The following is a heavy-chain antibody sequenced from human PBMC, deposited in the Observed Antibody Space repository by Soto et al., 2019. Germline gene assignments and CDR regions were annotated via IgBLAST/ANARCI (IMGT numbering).Heavy chain of an antibody. CDR3: ARGGRANSGYNWEYYNYYYGMDV. J-gene: IGHJ6*02. D-gene: IGHD5-12*01. Sequence: EVQLVQSGAEVKKPGESLRISCKGSGDSFTTYWISWVRQMPGKGLEWMGRIDPSDSYTNYSPSFQGHVTISADKSISTAYPQWSSLKASDTAMYYCARGGRANSGYNWEYYNYYYGMDVWGQGTTVTVSS. CDR1: GDSFTTYW. V-gene: IGHV5-10-1*03. CDR2: IDPSDSYT.